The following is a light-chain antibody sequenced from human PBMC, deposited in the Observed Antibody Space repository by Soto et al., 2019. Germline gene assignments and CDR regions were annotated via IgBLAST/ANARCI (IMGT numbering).Light chain of an antibody. CDR2: TSS. V-gene: IGKV3-11*01. CDR3: QQYGSSGT. Sequence: EVVLTQSASTLSWSSGARATLSCRASQSVRSSLVWVQHNTGQARRPPIYTSSNRATGMPARFSGGGSGTDFTLTISSLEPEDFAVYYCQQYGSSGTFGQGTKVDIK. J-gene: IGKJ1*01. CDR1: QSVRSS.